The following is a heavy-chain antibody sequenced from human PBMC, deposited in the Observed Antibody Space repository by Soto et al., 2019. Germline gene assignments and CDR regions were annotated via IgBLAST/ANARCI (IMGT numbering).Heavy chain of an antibody. V-gene: IGHV4-34*01. J-gene: IGHJ5*02. Sequence: PSETLSLTCAVYGGSFSGYYWSWIRQPPGKGLEWIGEINHSGSTNYNPSLKSRVTISVDTSKNQFSLKLSSVTAADTAVYYCAGYYDFWSGFTLKYWFDPWGQGTLVTVSS. CDR1: GGSFSGYY. D-gene: IGHD3-3*01. CDR3: AGYYDFWSGFTLKYWFDP. CDR2: INHSGST.